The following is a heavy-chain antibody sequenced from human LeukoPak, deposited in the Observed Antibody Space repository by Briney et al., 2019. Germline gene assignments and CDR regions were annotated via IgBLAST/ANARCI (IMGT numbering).Heavy chain of an antibody. J-gene: IGHJ1*01. V-gene: IGHV3-21*01. CDR3: ATGRLAYCGGDCYSYFQH. CDR1: GFTFSSYS. CDR2: ISSSSSYI. D-gene: IGHD2-21*02. Sequence: GGSLRLSCAASGFTFSSYSMNWVRQAPGKGLEWVSSISSSSSYIYYADSVKGRFTISRDNAKNSLYLQMNSLRAEDTAVYYCATGRLAYCGGDCYSYFQHWGQGTLVTVSS.